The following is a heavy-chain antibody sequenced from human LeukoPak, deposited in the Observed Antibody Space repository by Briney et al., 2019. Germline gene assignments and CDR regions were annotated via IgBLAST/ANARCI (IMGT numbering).Heavy chain of an antibody. CDR2: IYYSGST. V-gene: IGHV4-30-4*01. D-gene: IGHD6-13*01. Sequence: SETLSLTCTVSGGSISSGDYYWSWIRQPPGKGLEWIWYIYYSGSTYYNPSLKSRVTISVDTSKNQFSLKLSSVTAADTAVYYCARDLLVGAAALDYWGQGTLVTVSS. CDR1: GGSISSGDYY. J-gene: IGHJ4*02. CDR3: ARDLLVGAAALDY.